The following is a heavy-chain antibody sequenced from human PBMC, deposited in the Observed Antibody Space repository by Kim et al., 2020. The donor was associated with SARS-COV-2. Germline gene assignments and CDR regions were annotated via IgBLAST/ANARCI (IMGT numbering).Heavy chain of an antibody. CDR2: IYYSGST. CDR1: GGSISSYY. V-gene: IGHV4-59*13. Sequence: SETLSLTCTVSGGSISSYYWSWIRQPPGKGLEWIGYIYYSGSTNYNPSLKSRVTISVDTSKNQFSLKLSSVTAADTAVYYCARVVGRYCSSTSCYNFDPWGQGTLVTVSS. CDR3: ARVVGRYCSSTSCYNFDP. D-gene: IGHD2-2*02. J-gene: IGHJ5*02.